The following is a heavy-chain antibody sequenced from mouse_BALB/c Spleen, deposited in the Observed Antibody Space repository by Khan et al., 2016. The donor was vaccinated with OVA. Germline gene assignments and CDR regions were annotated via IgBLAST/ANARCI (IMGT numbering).Heavy chain of an antibody. CDR2: IDPANGNT. V-gene: IGHV14-3*02. J-gene: IGHJ2*01. Sequence: EVQLQESGAELVKPGASVKLSCTASGYNFKDTYMHWVKQRPEQGLEWIGRIDPANGNTHYDPKFQGKATITADTSSNTAYLQLSSLTSEDTAVYSCARWPRGYWGQGTTLTVSS. CDR1: GYNFKDTY. CDR3: ARWPRGY.